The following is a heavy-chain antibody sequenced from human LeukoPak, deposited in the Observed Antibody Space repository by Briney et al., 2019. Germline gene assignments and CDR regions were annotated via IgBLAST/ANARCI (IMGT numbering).Heavy chain of an antibody. V-gene: IGHV3-7*03. CDR3: VKDESDASYRC. CDR2: TNEDGTEK. Sequence: ESGGSLRLSCAASGFTFSRSWMTWVRQAPGKGPEWVANTNEDGTEKYCVGSVEGRFTISRDNAKNSPYLQMNSLRVGDTAVYYCVKDESDASYRCWGQGTLVTVSS. J-gene: IGHJ4*02. CDR1: GFTFSRSW.